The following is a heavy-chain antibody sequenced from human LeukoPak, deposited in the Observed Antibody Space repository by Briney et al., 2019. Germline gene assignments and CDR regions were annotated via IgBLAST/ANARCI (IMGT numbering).Heavy chain of an antibody. Sequence: GGSLRLSCTGSGFTFSNYVMSWVRQAPGKRLEWVSGISDSGDDTDYADSVKGRFTISRDNAKNSLYLQMNSLRAEDTAVYYCARFADYYMDVWGKGTTVTVSS. J-gene: IGHJ6*03. CDR2: ISDSGDDT. D-gene: IGHD3-10*01. CDR1: GFTFSNYV. CDR3: ARFADYYMDV. V-gene: IGHV3-23*01.